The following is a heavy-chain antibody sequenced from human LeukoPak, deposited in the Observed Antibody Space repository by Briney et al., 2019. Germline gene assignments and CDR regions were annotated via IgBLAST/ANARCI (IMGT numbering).Heavy chain of an antibody. CDR3: ARSYLPTIAAARRYFDY. CDR2: IDWDDDK. D-gene: IGHD6-13*01. CDR1: GFSLSTSGMC. Sequence: EPGPTLVNPTQTLTLTCTFAGFSLSTSGMCVSWIRQPPGKALEWLARIDWDDDKYYSASLKTRLTISKDTSKNQVVLTMTTMDPVDTATHYCARSYLPTIAAARRYFDYWGQGILVTVSS. J-gene: IGHJ4*02. V-gene: IGHV2-70*11.